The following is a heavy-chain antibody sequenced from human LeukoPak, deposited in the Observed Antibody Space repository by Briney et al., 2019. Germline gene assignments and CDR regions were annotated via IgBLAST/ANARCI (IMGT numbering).Heavy chain of an antibody. Sequence: KPSETLSLTCTVSGYSISSGYYWGWIRQPPGKGLEWIGSIYHSGSTYYNPSLNSRVAISVDTSKNQFSLKLSSVTAADTAVYYCARRRTYYYDSSGYFVWFDPWGQGTLVTVSS. CDR1: GYSISSGYY. D-gene: IGHD3-22*01. CDR2: IYHSGST. J-gene: IGHJ5*02. V-gene: IGHV4-38-2*02. CDR3: ARRRTYYYDSSGYFVWFDP.